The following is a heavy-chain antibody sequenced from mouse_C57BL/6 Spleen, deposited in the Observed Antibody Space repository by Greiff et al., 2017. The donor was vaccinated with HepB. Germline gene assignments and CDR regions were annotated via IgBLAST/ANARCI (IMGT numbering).Heavy chain of an antibody. CDR2: ISSGSSTI. J-gene: IGHJ2*01. CDR1: GFTFSDYG. V-gene: IGHV5-17*01. Sequence: DVMLVESGGGLVKPGGSLKLSCAASGFTFSDYGMHWVRQAPEKGLEWVAYISSGSSTIYYADTVKGRFTISRDNAKNTLFLQMTSLRSEDTAMYYCATQPNFDYWGQGTTLTVSS. CDR3: ATQPNFDY.